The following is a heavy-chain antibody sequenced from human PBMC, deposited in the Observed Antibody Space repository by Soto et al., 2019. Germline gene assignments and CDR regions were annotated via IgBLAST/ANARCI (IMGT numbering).Heavy chain of an antibody. Sequence: GGSLRLSCAASGFTFSSYGMHWVRQAPGKGLEWVAVIWYDGSNKYYADSVKGRFTISRDNSKNTLYLQMNSLRAEDTAVYYCARDSGIAVAGILYDWGQGTLVTVSS. V-gene: IGHV3-33*01. CDR3: ARDSGIAVAGILYD. D-gene: IGHD6-19*01. J-gene: IGHJ4*02. CDR1: GFTFSSYG. CDR2: IWYDGSNK.